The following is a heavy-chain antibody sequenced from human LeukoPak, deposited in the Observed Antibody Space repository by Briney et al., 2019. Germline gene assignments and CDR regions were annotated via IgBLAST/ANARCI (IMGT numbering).Heavy chain of an antibody. CDR2: ISYDGSNK. J-gene: IGHJ6*02. D-gene: IGHD3-22*01. Sequence: GGSLRLSCAASGFTFSSYAMHWVRQAPGKGLEWVAVISYDGSNKYYADSVKGRFTISRDNSKNTLYLQMNSLRAEDTAVYYCARVLGSGYYYTYGMDVWGQGTTVTVSS. CDR1: GFTFSSYA. V-gene: IGHV3-30-3*01. CDR3: ARVLGSGYYYTYGMDV.